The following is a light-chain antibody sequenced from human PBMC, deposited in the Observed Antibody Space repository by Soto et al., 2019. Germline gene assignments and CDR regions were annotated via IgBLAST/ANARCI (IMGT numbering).Light chain of an antibody. J-gene: IGKJ5*01. CDR1: QSVGSNY. CDR3: HQDGGARRIT. Sequence: TPSPDHLSLSPGERATLSCRASQSVGSNYLAWYQQRPGQPPRLLIYGASNRATGIPDRFSGSGSGTDFTLIINSLVHAEVGIHYCHQDGGARRITFGQGTRLEIK. V-gene: IGKV3-20*01. CDR2: GAS.